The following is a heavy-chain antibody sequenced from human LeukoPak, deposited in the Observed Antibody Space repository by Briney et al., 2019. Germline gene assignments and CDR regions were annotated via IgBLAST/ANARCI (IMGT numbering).Heavy chain of an antibody. J-gene: IGHJ6*02. CDR2: ISAYNGNT. D-gene: IGHD1-26*01. Sequence: ASVKVSCKASGYTFTSYGISWVRQAPGQGLEWMGWISAYNGNTNYAQKLQGRVTMTTDTSTSTAYMELRSLRSDDTAVYYCAREVGAGPIYYYYGMDVWGQGTTVTVSS. CDR3: AREVGAGPIYYYYGMDV. CDR1: GYTFTSYG. V-gene: IGHV1-18*01.